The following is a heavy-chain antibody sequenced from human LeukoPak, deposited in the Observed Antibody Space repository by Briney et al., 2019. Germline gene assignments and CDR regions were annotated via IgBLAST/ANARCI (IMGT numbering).Heavy chain of an antibody. J-gene: IGHJ3*02. D-gene: IGHD1-14*01. V-gene: IGHV1-69*06. CDR2: IIPIFGTA. CDR1: GGTFSSYA. CDR3: AREGREPPAFDI. Sequence: SVKASCKASGGTFSSYAISWVRQAPGQGLEWMGGIIPIFGTANYAQKFQGRVTITADKSTSTAYMELSSLRSEDTAVYYCAREGREPPAFDIWGQGTMVTVSS.